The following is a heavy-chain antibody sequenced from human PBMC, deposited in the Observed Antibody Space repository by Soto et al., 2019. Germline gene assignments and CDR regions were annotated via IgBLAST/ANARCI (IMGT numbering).Heavy chain of an antibody. V-gene: IGHV3-9*01. Sequence: GGSLRLSCAASGFTFSSYAMSWVRQAPGKGLEWVSAISGSIGYADSVKGRFTISRDNAKNSLYLQMNSLRAEDTALYYCAKDSDWSLLRSFDYWGQGTLVTVSS. CDR2: ISGSI. CDR1: GFTFSSYA. D-gene: IGHD2-15*01. J-gene: IGHJ4*02. CDR3: AKDSDWSLLRSFDY.